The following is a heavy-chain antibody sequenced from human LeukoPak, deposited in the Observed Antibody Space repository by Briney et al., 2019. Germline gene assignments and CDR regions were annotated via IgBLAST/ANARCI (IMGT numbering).Heavy chain of an antibody. D-gene: IGHD5-18*01. CDR2: ISGSGGST. Sequence: GGSLRLSCAASEFTFSSYAMSWVRQAPGKGLEWVSAISGSGGSTYYADSVKGRFTISRDNSKNTLYLQMNSLRAEDTAVYYCAKQKYSYGSTYLDYWGQGTLVTVSS. CDR1: EFTFSSYA. CDR3: AKQKYSYGSTYLDY. V-gene: IGHV3-23*01. J-gene: IGHJ4*02.